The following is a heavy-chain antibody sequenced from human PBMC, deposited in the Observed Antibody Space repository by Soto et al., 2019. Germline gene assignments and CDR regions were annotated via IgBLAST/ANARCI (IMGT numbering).Heavy chain of an antibody. Sequence: SETLSLTCTRSGGAINDHYWSFIRQPPGKGLEWIGYIYYNGNTNYNPSLESRVTISVDRSRNQFSLRLTSLTAADTAVYYCARVRTGYFDYWGRGALVTVSS. CDR1: GGAINDHY. J-gene: IGHJ4*02. D-gene: IGHD3-9*01. V-gene: IGHV4-59*11. CDR3: ARVRTGYFDY. CDR2: IYYNGNT.